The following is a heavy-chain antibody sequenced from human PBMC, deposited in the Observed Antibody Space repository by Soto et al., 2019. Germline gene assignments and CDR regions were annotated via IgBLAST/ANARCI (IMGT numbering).Heavy chain of an antibody. CDR2: IYYSGTT. Sequence: SETLSLTCTVSGGSISSGGHHWSWIRQHPAKGLGWIGHIYYSGTTYYNPSLKSRATISAETSENQLSLKLISVTAADTAVYFCARLMATSWLDPWGQGTPVTVSS. V-gene: IGHV4-31*03. CDR3: ARLMATSWLDP. CDR1: GGSISSGGHH. J-gene: IGHJ5*02.